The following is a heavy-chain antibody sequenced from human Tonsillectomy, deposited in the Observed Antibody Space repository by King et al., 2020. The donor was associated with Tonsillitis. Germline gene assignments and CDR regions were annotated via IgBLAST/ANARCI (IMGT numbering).Heavy chain of an antibody. Sequence: VQLVESGGGLVHPGRSLRLSCAASGFTFDDYAMHWVRQAPGKGLEWVSGISWNSGSIGYADSVKGRFTISRDNAKNSLYLQMNSLRAEDTALYYCAKDMTYYYDSSGPGIKAHGMDVWGQGTTVTVSS. CDR1: GFTFDDYA. D-gene: IGHD3-22*01. J-gene: IGHJ6*02. V-gene: IGHV3-9*01. CDR3: AKDMTYYYDSSGPGIKAHGMDV. CDR2: ISWNSGSI.